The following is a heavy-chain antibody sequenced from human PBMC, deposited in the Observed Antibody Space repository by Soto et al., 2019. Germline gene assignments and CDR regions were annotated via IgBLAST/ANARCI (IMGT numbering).Heavy chain of an antibody. J-gene: IGHJ2*01. D-gene: IGHD2-21*02. V-gene: IGHV3-33*01. Sequence: QVQLVESGGGVVQPGRSLRLSCVASGFTFSNYGMHWVRQAPGKGLEWVAVIWYDGSNKYYADSVKGRFTISRDNSKNTLYLQINSLRAEDTAVYYCARGWCCGGDCYEWYFDLWGRGTLVTVSS. CDR1: GFTFSNYG. CDR3: ARGWCCGGDCYEWYFDL. CDR2: IWYDGSNK.